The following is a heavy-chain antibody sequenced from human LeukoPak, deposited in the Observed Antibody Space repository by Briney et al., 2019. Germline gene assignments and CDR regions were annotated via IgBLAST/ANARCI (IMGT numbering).Heavy chain of an antibody. CDR2: INHSGST. D-gene: IGHD3-22*01. CDR1: GGSFSGYY. J-gene: IGHJ4*02. CDR3: AYYYDSSGYYASKDY. V-gene: IGHV4-34*01. Sequence: NTSETLSLTCAVYGGSFSGYYWSWIRQPPGKGLEWIGEINHSGSTNYNPSLKSRVTISVDTSKNQFSLKLSSVTAADTAVYYCAYYYDSSGYYASKDYWGQGTLVTVSS.